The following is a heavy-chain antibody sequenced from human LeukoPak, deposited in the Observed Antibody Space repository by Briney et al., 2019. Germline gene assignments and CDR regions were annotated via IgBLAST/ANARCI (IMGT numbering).Heavy chain of an antibody. CDR2: IYYSGST. J-gene: IGHJ4*02. CDR3: ARDRGYCSGGSCEGAVDY. Sequence: PSQTLSLTCTVSGGSISSGGYYWGWIRQHPGKGLEWIGYIYYSGSTYYNPSLKSRVTISVDTSKNQFSLKLSSVTAADTAVYYCARDRGYCSGGSCEGAVDYWGQGTLVTVSS. V-gene: IGHV4-31*03. CDR1: GGSISSGGYY. D-gene: IGHD2-15*01.